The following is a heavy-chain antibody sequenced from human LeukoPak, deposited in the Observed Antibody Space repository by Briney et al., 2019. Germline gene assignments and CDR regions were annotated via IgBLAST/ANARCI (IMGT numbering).Heavy chain of an antibody. CDR2: INQGGTVK. CDR3: ASETQDVFDI. Sequence: GGSLRLSCEASGFTFSDYWMHWVRQAPGKGLERVANINQGGTVKHYVDSLKGRFTISRDNARDSVYLQMSSLRVEDTAVYYCASETQDVFDIWGQGTLVTVSS. CDR1: GFTFSDYW. V-gene: IGHV3-7*01. J-gene: IGHJ3*02.